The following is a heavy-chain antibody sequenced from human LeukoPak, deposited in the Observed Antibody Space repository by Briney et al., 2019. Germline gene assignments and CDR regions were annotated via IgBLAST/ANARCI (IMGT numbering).Heavy chain of an antibody. J-gene: IGHJ4*02. CDR1: GFTFSSYS. Sequence: GGSLRLSCAASGFTFSSYSMNWVRQAPGKGLEWVSFISSSSSYIYYADSVKGRFTISRDNARNSLYLQMNSLRAEDTAVYYCARDKYGDQYYFDYWGQGTLVTVSS. D-gene: IGHD4-17*01. CDR3: ARDKYGDQYYFDY. V-gene: IGHV3-21*01. CDR2: ISSSSSYI.